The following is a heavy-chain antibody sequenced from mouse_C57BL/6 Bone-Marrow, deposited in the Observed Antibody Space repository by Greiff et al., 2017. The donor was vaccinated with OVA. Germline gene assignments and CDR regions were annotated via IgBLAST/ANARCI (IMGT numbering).Heavy chain of an antibody. CDR2: IHPNSGST. V-gene: IGHV1-64*01. CDR3: ARRDYGSPWFAY. D-gene: IGHD1-1*01. Sequence: QVQLKQPGAELVKPGAPVKLSCKASGYTFTSYWMHWVKQRPGQGLEWIGMIHPNSGSTNYNEKFKSKATLTVDKSSSTAYMQLSSLTSEDSAVYYCARRDYGSPWFAYWGQGTLVTVSA. CDR1: GYTFTSYW. J-gene: IGHJ3*01.